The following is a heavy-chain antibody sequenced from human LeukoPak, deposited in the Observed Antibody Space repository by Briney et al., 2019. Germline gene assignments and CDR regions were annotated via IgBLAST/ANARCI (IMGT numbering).Heavy chain of an antibody. D-gene: IGHD1-1*01. CDR3: ARGGNWNSYYFNY. V-gene: IGHV4-61*02. Sequence: SQTLSLTCTLSGDSVTSDTYSWSWIRQPAGMQLEWIGRIYTSGSTNYNPSLKSRVTMSVDTSKNQYSLKLSSVTAADTAVYYCARGGNWNSYYFNYWGQGALVTVSS. CDR2: IYTSGST. CDR1: GDSVTSDTYS. J-gene: IGHJ4*02.